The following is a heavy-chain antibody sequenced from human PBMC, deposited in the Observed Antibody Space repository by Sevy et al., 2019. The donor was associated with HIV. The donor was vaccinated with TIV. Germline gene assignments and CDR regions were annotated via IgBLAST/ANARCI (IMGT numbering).Heavy chain of an antibody. CDR2: IYPGDSET. CDR1: GYSFTAYW. V-gene: IGHV5-51*01. Sequence: GESLKISCKGSGYSFTAYWIDWVRQVPGKGLEWMGTIYPGDSETRYSPSVQGQVTISADKSLTTAYLQWSSLKASDPAVYYCAIPTGLKVGIAVCTFDIWGQGTMVTVSS. D-gene: IGHD1-26*01. J-gene: IGHJ3*02. CDR3: AIPTGLKVGIAVCTFDI.